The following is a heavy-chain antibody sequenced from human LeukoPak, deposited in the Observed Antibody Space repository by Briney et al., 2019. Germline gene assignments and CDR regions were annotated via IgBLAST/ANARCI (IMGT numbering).Heavy chain of an antibody. J-gene: IGHJ4*02. V-gene: IGHV3-33*01. CDR1: GFTFSNYG. Sequence: GRSPRLSCAASGFTFSNYGMHWVRQAPGKGLEWVAVIWYDGSSKYYADSVKGRFTVSRDNSKNTLYLQMTSLRAEDTAVYFCARETLGEVGDDYFDYWGQGTLVTVSS. D-gene: IGHD3-16*01. CDR3: ARETLGEVGDDYFDY. CDR2: IWYDGSSK.